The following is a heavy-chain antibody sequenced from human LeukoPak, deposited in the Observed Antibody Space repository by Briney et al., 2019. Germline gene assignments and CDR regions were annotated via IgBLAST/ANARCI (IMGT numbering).Heavy chain of an antibody. D-gene: IGHD2-8*02. J-gene: IGHJ2*01. CDR2: IYYSGST. Sequence: PSETLSLTCTVSGGSISSYYWSWIRQPPGKGLEWIGYIYYSGSTNYNPSLKSRVTISVDTSKNQFSLKLSSATAADTAVYYCARADCTGGVCYTNWYFDLWGRGTLVTVSS. CDR3: ARADCTGGVCYTNWYFDL. CDR1: GGSISSYY. V-gene: IGHV4-59*01.